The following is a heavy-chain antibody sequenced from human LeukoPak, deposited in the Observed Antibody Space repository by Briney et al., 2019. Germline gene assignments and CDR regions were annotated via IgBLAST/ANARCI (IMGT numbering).Heavy chain of an antibody. V-gene: IGHV4-30-4*01. J-gene: IGHJ5*02. CDR1: GGSISSGDYY. Sequence: SETLSLTCTVSGGSISSGDYYWSWIRQPPGKGLEWIGYIYFSGSTYYNPSLKSRVTISVDTSKNQFSLKLSSVIAADTAVYYCARVQAGATTTRWFDPWGQGTLVTVSS. CDR3: ARVQAGATTTRWFDP. CDR2: IYFSGST. D-gene: IGHD1-26*01.